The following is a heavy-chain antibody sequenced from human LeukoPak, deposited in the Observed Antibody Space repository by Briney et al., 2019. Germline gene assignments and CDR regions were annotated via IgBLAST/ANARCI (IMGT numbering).Heavy chain of an antibody. CDR1: GYSFTSYW. V-gene: IGHV5-51*01. D-gene: IGHD3-22*01. J-gene: IGHJ6*03. CDR3: ARHGVVITTNYYYYYMDV. CDR2: IYPGDSDT. Sequence: GESLKISCKGSGYSFTSYWIGWVRQMPGKGLEWMGIIYPGDSDTRYSPSFQGQVTISADKSISTAYLQWSSLKASDTAMYYCARHGVVITTNYYYYYMDVWGKGTTVTVSS.